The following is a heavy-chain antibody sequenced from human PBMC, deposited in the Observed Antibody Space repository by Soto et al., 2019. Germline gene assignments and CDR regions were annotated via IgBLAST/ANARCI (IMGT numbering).Heavy chain of an antibody. CDR2: IYHSGCT. CDR3: ARVLYYDFWSGYQSPYFDY. V-gene: IGHV4-30-2*01. J-gene: IGHJ4*02. D-gene: IGHD3-3*01. CDR1: GGSISSGGYS. Sequence: SETLSLTCAVSGGSISSGGYSWSWIRQPPGKGLEWIGYIYHSGCTYYNPSLKSRVTISVDRSKNQFSLKLSSVTAADTAVYYCARVLYYDFWSGYQSPYFDYWGQGTLVTVSS.